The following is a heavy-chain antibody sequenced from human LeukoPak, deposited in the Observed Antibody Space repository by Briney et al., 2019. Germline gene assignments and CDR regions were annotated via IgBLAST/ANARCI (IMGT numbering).Heavy chain of an antibody. V-gene: IGHV1-69*13. Sequence: ASVKVSCKASGDTFSSYAISWVRQAPGQGLEWMGGIIPIFGTANYAQKFQGRVTITADESTSTAYMELSSLRSEDTAVYYCARNALGSYGTHYYYYYYMDVWGKGTTVTVSS. CDR3: ARNALGSYGTHYYYYYYMDV. D-gene: IGHD1-26*01. CDR1: GDTFSSYA. CDR2: IIPIFGTA. J-gene: IGHJ6*03.